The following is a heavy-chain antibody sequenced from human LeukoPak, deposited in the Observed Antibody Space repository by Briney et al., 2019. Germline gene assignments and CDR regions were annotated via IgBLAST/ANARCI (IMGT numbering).Heavy chain of an antibody. J-gene: IGHJ5*02. D-gene: IGHD3-16*01. CDR1: GFTFSSYA. V-gene: IGHV3-23*01. CDR2: ISGSGGST. CDR3: GKEGGA. Sequence: GGSLRLSCAASGFTFSSYAMSWVRQAPGKGLEWVSAISGSGGSTYYADSVGGRFTISRDNSKDMLYLQMNSLKVEDTATYYCGKEGGAWGQGTKVTVSS.